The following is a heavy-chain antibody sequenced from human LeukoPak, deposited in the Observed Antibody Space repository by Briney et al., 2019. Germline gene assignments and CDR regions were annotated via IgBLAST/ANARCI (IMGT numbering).Heavy chain of an antibody. V-gene: IGHV3-30-3*01. CDR2: ISYDGSNK. Sequence: PGGSLRLSCAASGFTFSSYAMHWVRQAPGKGLEWVAAISYDGSNKYYADSVKGRFTISRDNSKNTLYLQMNSLGAEDTAVYYCARDQEVSGGMDVWGQGTTVTVSS. J-gene: IGHJ6*02. CDR3: ARDQEVSGGMDV. D-gene: IGHD2-15*01. CDR1: GFTFSSYA.